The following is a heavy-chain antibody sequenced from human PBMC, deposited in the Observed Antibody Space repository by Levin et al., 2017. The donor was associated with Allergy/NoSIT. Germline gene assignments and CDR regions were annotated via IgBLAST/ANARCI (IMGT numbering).Heavy chain of an antibody. V-gene: IGHV3-20*04. Sequence: PSGGSLRLSCAASGFTFDDYGMSWVRQAPGKGLEWVSGINWNGDSTGYADSVKGRFTISRDNGKNSLYLQMNSLRAEDTALYYCARGARLYSGSYRHYFDYWGQGILVTVSS. CDR3: ARGARLYSGSYRHYFDY. J-gene: IGHJ4*02. CDR1: GFTFDDYG. D-gene: IGHD1-26*01. CDR2: INWNGDST.